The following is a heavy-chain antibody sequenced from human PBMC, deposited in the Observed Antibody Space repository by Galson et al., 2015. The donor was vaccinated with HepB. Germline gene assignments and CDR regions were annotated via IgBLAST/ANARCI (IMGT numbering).Heavy chain of an antibody. CDR1: GFTFSSYA. J-gene: IGHJ4*02. V-gene: IGHV3-33*08. D-gene: IGHD6-13*01. CDR3: ARGSSWYGPFDY. Sequence: SLRLSCAASGFTFSSYAMHWVRQAPGKGLEWVAVIWYDGSNKYYADSVKGRFTISRDNSKNTLYLQMNSLRAEDTAVYYCARGSSWYGPFDYWGQGTLVTVSS. CDR2: IWYDGSNK.